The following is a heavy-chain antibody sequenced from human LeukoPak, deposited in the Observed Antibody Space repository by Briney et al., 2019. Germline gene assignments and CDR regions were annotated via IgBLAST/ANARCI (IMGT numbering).Heavy chain of an antibody. Sequence: SVKVSCKASGGTFRSYAISWVRQASGQGLEWMGGIIPIFGTANYAQKFQGRVTITADESTSTAYMELSSLRSEDTAVYYCARDQGYRYGYGDFDYWGQGTLVTVPS. CDR2: IIPIFGTA. V-gene: IGHV1-69*13. J-gene: IGHJ4*02. D-gene: IGHD5-18*01. CDR3: ARDQGYRYGYGDFDY. CDR1: GGTFRSYA.